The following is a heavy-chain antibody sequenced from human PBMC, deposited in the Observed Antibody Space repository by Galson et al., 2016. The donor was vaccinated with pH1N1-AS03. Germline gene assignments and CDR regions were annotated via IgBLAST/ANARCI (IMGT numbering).Heavy chain of an antibody. V-gene: IGHV4-4*02. Sequence: SETLSLTCAVSGDSNSTSNWWSWVRQPPGKGLEWIGEVSRAGRTNYSPSLKSRVTISLDKSKNQFSLQLTSVTAAGTAVYYCARDVLPYSLGLDVWGQGTTVTVSS. CDR2: VSRAGRT. J-gene: IGHJ6*02. CDR1: GDSNSTSNW. CDR3: ARDVLPYSLGLDV. D-gene: IGHD5-18*01.